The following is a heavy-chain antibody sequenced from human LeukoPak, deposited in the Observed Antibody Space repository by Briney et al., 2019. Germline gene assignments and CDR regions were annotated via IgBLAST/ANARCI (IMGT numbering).Heavy chain of an antibody. D-gene: IGHD2-2*01. V-gene: IGHV1-2*02. CDR3: ARDTSVVVPENNWFDP. Sequence: ASVKVSCKASGYTFTGYYMHWVRQAPGQGLEWMGWINPNSGGTNYAQKFQGRVTTTRDTSISTAYMELSRLRSDDTAVYYCARDTSVVVPENNWFDPWGQGTLVTVSS. J-gene: IGHJ5*02. CDR1: GYTFTGYY. CDR2: INPNSGGT.